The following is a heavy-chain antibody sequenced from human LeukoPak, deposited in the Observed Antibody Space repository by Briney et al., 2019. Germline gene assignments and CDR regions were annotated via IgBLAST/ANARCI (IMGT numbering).Heavy chain of an antibody. Sequence: PGGSLRLSCAASGFTFSDYYMSWIRQAPGKGLEWVSYISSSGSTIYYADSVKGRFTISRDNAKNSLYLQMNSLRAEDTAVYYCARDGDRYCSGGSCSPPFPYYYYGMDVWGQGTTVTVSS. D-gene: IGHD2-15*01. CDR3: ARDGDRYCSGGSCSPPFPYYYYGMDV. CDR1: GFTFSDYY. V-gene: IGHV3-11*01. CDR2: ISSSGSTI. J-gene: IGHJ6*02.